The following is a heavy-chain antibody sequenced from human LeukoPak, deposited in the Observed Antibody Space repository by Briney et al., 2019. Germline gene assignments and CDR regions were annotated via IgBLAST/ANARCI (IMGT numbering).Heavy chain of an antibody. V-gene: IGHV1-2*02. Sequence: ASVKDSCKASGYAFTGYYMHWVRQAPGQGLEWMGWINPNSGGTNYAQKFQGRVTMTRDTSISTAYMELSRLRSDDTAVYYCARSVGALDYYYYYMDVWSKGTTVTVSS. CDR2: INPNSGGT. D-gene: IGHD1-26*01. J-gene: IGHJ6*03. CDR3: ARSVGALDYYYYYMDV. CDR1: GYAFTGYY.